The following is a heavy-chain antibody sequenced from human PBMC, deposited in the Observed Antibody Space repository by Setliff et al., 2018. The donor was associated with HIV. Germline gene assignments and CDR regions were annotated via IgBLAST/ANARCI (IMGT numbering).Heavy chain of an antibody. V-gene: IGHV3-66*02. CDR3: ARVSGYGLRGFDP. Sequence: PGGSLRLSCAASGFTVSSNYMSWVRQAPGKGLEWVSVIYSGGSTNYADFVKGRFTISRDSSKNTLDLQMNSLRGEDTAVYYCARVSGYGLRGFDPWGQGTLVTVSS. CDR2: IYSGGST. J-gene: IGHJ5*02. CDR1: GFTVSSNY. D-gene: IGHD5-12*01.